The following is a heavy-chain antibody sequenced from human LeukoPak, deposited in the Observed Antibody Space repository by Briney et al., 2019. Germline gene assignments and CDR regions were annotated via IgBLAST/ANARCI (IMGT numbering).Heavy chain of an antibody. J-gene: IGHJ3*02. V-gene: IGHV1-69*13. CDR2: IIPIFGTA. D-gene: IGHD1-14*01. Sequence: GASVKVSCKASGGNFSSYAISWVRQAPGQGLEWMGGIIPIFGTANYAQKFQGRVTITADESTSTAYMELSSLRSEDTAVYYCARSSGAGDAFDIWGQGTMVTVSS. CDR3: ARSSGAGDAFDI. CDR1: GGNFSSYA.